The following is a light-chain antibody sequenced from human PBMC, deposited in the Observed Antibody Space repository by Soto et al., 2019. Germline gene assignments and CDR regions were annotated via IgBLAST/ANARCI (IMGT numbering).Light chain of an antibody. CDR3: QQLDNYPIT. Sequence: IQLTQISSFVAASIENRVTIPCRASQGINNYLAWYQQKPGKAPKFLIYAASTLQSGVPSRFSGSGSGTEFTLTISSLQPEDFATYYCQQLDNYPITFGQGTRLEI. V-gene: IGKV1-9*01. J-gene: IGKJ5*01. CDR1: QGINNY. CDR2: AAS.